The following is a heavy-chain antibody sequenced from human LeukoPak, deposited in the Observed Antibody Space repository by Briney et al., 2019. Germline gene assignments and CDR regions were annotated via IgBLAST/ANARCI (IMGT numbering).Heavy chain of an antibody. CDR3: AKGASYSSSWLYGMDV. Sequence: GGSLRLSCAASGFTFSSFEMNWVRQAPGRGLEWVSAISGSGGSTYYADSVKGRFTISRDNSRNTLYLQMNGLRAEDTAVYYCAKGASYSSSWLYGMDVWGQGTTVTVSS. CDR1: GFTFSSFE. CDR2: ISGSGGST. V-gene: IGHV3-23*01. J-gene: IGHJ6*02. D-gene: IGHD6-13*01.